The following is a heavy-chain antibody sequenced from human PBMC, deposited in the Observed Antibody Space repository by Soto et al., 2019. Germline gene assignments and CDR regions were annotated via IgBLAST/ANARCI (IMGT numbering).Heavy chain of an antibody. J-gene: IGHJ6*02. CDR3: ARDFRIAVAGHQQWYYYYGMDV. CDR1: GYTFTGYY. V-gene: IGHV1-2*02. D-gene: IGHD6-19*01. CDR2: INPNSGGT. Sequence: ASVKVSCKTSGYTFTGYYMHWVRQAPGEGLERMGWINPNSGGTNYAQKFKGRVTMTRDTSISTAYMELSRLRSDDTAVYYCARDFRIAVAGHQQWYYYYGMDVWGQATTVTVSS.